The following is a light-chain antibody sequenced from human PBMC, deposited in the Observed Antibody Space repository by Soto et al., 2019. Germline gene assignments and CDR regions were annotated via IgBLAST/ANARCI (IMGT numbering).Light chain of an antibody. Sequence: EIVMTQSPATLSVSPGERATLSCRASQSVSSDLAWYQQKPGQTPSLLIYAASTRATGIPARFSGSGSGTEYTSTVSSLQSDAFAVYYCQQYRHWHRTCGQGTKVEI. CDR1: QSVSSD. CDR2: AAS. V-gene: IGKV3-15*01. CDR3: QQYRHWHRT. J-gene: IGKJ1*01.